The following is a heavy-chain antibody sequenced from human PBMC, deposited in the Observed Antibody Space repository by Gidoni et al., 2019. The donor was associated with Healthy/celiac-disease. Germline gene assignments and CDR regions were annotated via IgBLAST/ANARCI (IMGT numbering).Heavy chain of an antibody. V-gene: IGHV1-69*17. CDR3: ARASHEYSSSSHGMDV. CDR2: IIPIFGIA. CDR1: GGTFSNYA. Sequence: QVQLVQSGAEVKKPGSSVKVSCKASGGTFSNYAISWVRQAPGQGLEWMGGIIPIFGIANYAQKFQGRVTITADKSTSTAYMELSSLRSEDTAVYYCARASHEYSSSSHGMDVWGQGTTVTVSS. J-gene: IGHJ6*02. D-gene: IGHD6-6*01.